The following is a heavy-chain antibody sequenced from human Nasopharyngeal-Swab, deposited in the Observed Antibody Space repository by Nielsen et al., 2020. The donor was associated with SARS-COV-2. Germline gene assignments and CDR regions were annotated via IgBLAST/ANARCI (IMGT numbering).Heavy chain of an antibody. CDR2: INHSGST. J-gene: IGHJ4*02. Sequence: SETLSLTCAVYGGSFSGYYWSWIRQPPGKGLEWIGEINHSGSTNYNPSLKSRVTISVDTSKNQFSLKLSSVTAADTAVYYCARRDDSSGYYRDYWGQGTLVTVSS. V-gene: IGHV4-34*01. CDR3: ARRDDSSGYYRDY. CDR1: GGSFSGYY. D-gene: IGHD3-22*01.